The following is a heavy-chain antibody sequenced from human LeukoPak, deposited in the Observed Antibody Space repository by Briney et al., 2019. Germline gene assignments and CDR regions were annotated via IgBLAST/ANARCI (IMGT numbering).Heavy chain of an antibody. CDR1: GFTLSSYA. D-gene: IGHD6-6*01. CDR3: AKFHDRRRFIAARPNDY. V-gene: IGHV3-23*01. J-gene: IGHJ4*02. CDR2: ISGSGGST. Sequence: PGGALRLSCAASGFTLSSYAMSWVRQAPGKGLEWVSAISGSGGSTYYADSVKGRFTISRDNSKNTLYLQMNSLRAEDTAVYYCAKFHDRRRFIAARPNDYWGQGTLVIVSS.